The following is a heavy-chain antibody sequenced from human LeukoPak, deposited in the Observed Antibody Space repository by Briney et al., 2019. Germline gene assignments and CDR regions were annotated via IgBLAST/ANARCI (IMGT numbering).Heavy chain of an antibody. CDR2: IYYSGST. V-gene: IGHV4-39*07. CDR3: ARARNYYDSSDYYYEGDAFDI. Sequence: SETLSLTCTVSGGSISSSSYYWGWIRQPPGKGLEWIGSIYYSGSTYYNPSLKSRVTISVDTSKNQFSLKLSSVTAADTAVYYCARARNYYDSSDYYYEGDAFDIWGQGTMVTVSS. D-gene: IGHD3-22*01. CDR1: GGSISSSSYY. J-gene: IGHJ3*02.